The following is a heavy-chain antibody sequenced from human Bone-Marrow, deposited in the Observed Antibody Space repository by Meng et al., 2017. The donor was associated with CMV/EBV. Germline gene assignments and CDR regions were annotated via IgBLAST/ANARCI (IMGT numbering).Heavy chain of an antibody. V-gene: IGHV4-38-2*02. Sequence: SETLSLTCTVSGYSISSGYYWGWIRQPPGKGLEWIGSIYYSGSTYYKPSLKSRVTISVDTSKNQFSLKLSSVTAADTAVYYCARVGATNYYYGMDVWGQGTTVTVSS. J-gene: IGHJ6*02. CDR2: IYYSGST. D-gene: IGHD1-26*01. CDR3: ARVGATNYYYGMDV. CDR1: GYSISSGYY.